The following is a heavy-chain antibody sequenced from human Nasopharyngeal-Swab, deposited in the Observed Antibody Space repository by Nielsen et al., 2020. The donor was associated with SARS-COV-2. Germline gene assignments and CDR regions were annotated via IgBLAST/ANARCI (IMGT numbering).Heavy chain of an antibody. CDR2: IDYRGSV. V-gene: IGHV4-31*02. Sequence: WIRQPPGKGLEWIGRIDYRGSVFYNSSLESRVTIFQDLSKNQFSLNLTPATAADTAVYYCARVSPGFRLTSWGQGTLVTVSS. CDR3: ARVSPGFRLTS. J-gene: IGHJ4*02. D-gene: IGHD3-16*01.